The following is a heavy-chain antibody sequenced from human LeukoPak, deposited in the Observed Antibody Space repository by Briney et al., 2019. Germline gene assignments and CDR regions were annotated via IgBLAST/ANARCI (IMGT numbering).Heavy chain of an antibody. J-gene: IGHJ4*02. V-gene: IGHV3-9*01. CDR3: AKADYYDSSGYLDY. D-gene: IGHD3-22*01. CDR1: GFTFDDYA. CDR2: ISWNSGSI. Sequence: HPGGSLRLSCAASGFTFDDYAMHWVRQAPGKGLEWVSGISWNSGSIGYADSVKGRFTISRDNAKNSLYLQMNSLRAEDTALYYCAKADYYDSSGYLDYWGQGTLVTVSS.